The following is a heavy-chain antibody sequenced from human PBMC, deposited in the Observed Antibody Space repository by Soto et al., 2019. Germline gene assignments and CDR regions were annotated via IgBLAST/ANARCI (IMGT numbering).Heavy chain of an antibody. CDR3: ARLGYCSSTSCYLDPLSPTFDY. Sequence: ASVKVSCKASGYTFTSYGISWVRQAPGQGLEWMGWISAYNGNTNYAQKLQGRVTMTTDTSTSTAYMELRSLGSDDTAVYYCARLGYCSSTSCYLDPLSPTFDYWGQGTLVTVSS. CDR1: GYTFTSYG. D-gene: IGHD2-2*01. V-gene: IGHV1-18*01. CDR2: ISAYNGNT. J-gene: IGHJ4*02.